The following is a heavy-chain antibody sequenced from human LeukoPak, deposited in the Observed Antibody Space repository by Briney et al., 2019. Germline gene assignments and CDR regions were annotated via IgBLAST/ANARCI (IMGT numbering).Heavy chain of an antibody. V-gene: IGHV3-23*01. J-gene: IGHJ4*02. CDR2: ISGSGGST. D-gene: IGHD5-24*01. CDR3: ARSRDGYNPHDY. CDR1: GFTFSSYE. Sequence: GGSLRLSCAASGFTFSSYEMNWVRQAPGKGLEWVSAISGSGGSTYYADSVRGRFTISRDNSKNTLYLQMNSLRAEDTAVYYCARSRDGYNPHDYWGQGTLVTVSS.